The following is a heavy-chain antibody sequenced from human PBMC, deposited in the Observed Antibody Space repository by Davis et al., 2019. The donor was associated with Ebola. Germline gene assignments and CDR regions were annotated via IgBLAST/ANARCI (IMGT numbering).Heavy chain of an antibody. CDR1: GFIVRNYH. CDR2: LYRGGPT. Sequence: PGGSLRLSCAASGFIVRNYHISWVRQAPGKGLEWVSVLYRGGPTHYADSVQGRFTISRDDSKNTLSLQMNSLRAEDTAVYYCARDLSSSWYGTGYAFDIWGQGTMVTVSS. J-gene: IGHJ3*02. V-gene: IGHV3-66*01. D-gene: IGHD6-13*01. CDR3: ARDLSSSWYGTGYAFDI.